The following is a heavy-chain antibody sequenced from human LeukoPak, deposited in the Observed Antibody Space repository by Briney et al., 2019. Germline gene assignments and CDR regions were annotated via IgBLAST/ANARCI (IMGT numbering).Heavy chain of an antibody. V-gene: IGHV3-48*01. Sequence: PGGSLRLSCAASAFTFSDYSMNWVRQPPGKGLEWVSYISGRSSTIYYADSVKGRFTISRDNAKNLMYLQMNSLRAEDTAVYYCARDRIKSGSYYFDYWGQGTLVTGSS. D-gene: IGHD1-26*01. CDR1: AFTFSDYS. CDR2: ISGRSSTI. J-gene: IGHJ4*02. CDR3: ARDRIKSGSYYFDY.